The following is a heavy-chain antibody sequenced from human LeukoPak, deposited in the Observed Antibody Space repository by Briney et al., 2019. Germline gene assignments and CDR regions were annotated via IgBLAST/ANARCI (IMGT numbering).Heavy chain of an antibody. V-gene: IGHV3-11*01. CDR2: ISSSGSTI. J-gene: IGHJ4*02. Sequence: GSLRLSCAASGFTFSDYYMSWIRQAPGKGLEWVSYISSSGSTIYYADSVKGRFTISRDNAKNSLYLQMNSLRAEDTAVYYCARAAYTMVRGVTNFDYWGQGTLVTVSS. CDR1: GFTFSDYY. CDR3: ARAAYTMVRGVTNFDY. D-gene: IGHD3-10*01.